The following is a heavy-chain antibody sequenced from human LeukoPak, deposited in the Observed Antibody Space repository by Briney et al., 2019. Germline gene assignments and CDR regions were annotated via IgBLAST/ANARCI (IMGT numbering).Heavy chain of an antibody. CDR2: LTGSGGNT. D-gene: IGHD3-10*01. CDR1: GFTFSSYA. J-gene: IGHJ6*03. CDR3: VKIGGIQHYNYHMDV. Sequence: GGSLRLSCAASGFTFSSYAMSWVRQAPGKGLEWVSGLTGSGGNTYYADSVKGRFTISRDNSKNTLSLQMNSLRAEDAAVYYCVKIGGIQHYNYHMDVWGKGTTVTVSS. V-gene: IGHV3-23*01.